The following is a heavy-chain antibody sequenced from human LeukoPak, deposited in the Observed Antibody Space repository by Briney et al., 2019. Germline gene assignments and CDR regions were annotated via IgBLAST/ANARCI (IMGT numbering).Heavy chain of an antibody. Sequence: GGSLRLSCEASGFTFSTYGMSWVRQAPGKGLEWVSSISSSSSYIYYADSVKGRFTISRDNAKNSLYLQMNSLRAEDTAVYYCARVKSDSSGYYQSFDYWGQGTLVTVSS. CDR3: ARVKSDSSGYYQSFDY. D-gene: IGHD3-22*01. CDR2: ISSSSSYI. CDR1: GFTFSTYG. V-gene: IGHV3-21*01. J-gene: IGHJ4*02.